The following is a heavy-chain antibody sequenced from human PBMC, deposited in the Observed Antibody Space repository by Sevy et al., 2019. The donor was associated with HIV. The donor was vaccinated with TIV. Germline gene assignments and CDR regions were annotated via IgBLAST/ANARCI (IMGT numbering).Heavy chain of an antibody. Sequence: ASVKVSCKASGYTFTSYAFHWVRQAPGQRLEWMGWINAGNGNTKYSEKFQGRVTITRDTSASTAYIELRSLGSEDTAVDYCARNYFGSGTFYNGNFFDYWGQGTLVTVSS. CDR3: ARNYFGSGTFYNGNFFDY. J-gene: IGHJ4*02. CDR1: GYTFTSYA. CDR2: INAGNGNT. V-gene: IGHV1-3*01. D-gene: IGHD3-10*01.